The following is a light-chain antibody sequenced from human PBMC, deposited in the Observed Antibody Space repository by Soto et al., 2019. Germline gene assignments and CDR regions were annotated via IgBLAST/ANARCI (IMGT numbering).Light chain of an antibody. CDR1: QSVSSSY. CDR2: GTS. J-gene: IGKJ1*01. V-gene: IGKV3-20*01. CDR3: QQYVSSPWT. Sequence: EIVLTQSPGTLSLSPGERATLSCRASQSVSSSYFAWYQQKPGQAPRLLIYGTSSRATGIPDRFSGSGSGTEFTLTISRPEPEDFAVYYCQQYVSSPWTFGQGTKVEIK.